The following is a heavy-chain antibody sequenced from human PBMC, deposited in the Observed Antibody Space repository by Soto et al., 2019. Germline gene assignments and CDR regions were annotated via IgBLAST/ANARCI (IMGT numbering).Heavy chain of an antibody. V-gene: IGHV1-8*01. CDR1: GYTFTSYD. Sequence: QVQLVQSGAEVKKPGASVKVSCKASGYTFTSYDINWVRQATGQGLEWMGWMNPNSGNTGYAQKFQGRVTMTRNTSISTAYRELSSLRSEDTAVYYCARNARIGGRRELLWFEWGQGTLVTVSS. D-gene: IGHD3-10*01. J-gene: IGHJ4*02. CDR2: MNPNSGNT. CDR3: ARNARIGGRRELLWFE.